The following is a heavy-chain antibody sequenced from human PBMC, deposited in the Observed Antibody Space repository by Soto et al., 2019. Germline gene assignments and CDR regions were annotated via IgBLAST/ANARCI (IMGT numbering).Heavy chain of an antibody. Sequence: GASVNVSCKASGYTFTSYGISWVRQAPGQGLEWMGWISAYNGNTNYAQKFQGRVTMTRDTSTSTAYMELSRLRSDDTAVYYCARDLHDILTGKDYYYYYGMDVGGQGTSVTVSS. D-gene: IGHD3-9*01. V-gene: IGHV1-18*01. CDR2: ISAYNGNT. CDR3: ARDLHDILTGKDYYYYYGMDV. J-gene: IGHJ6*02. CDR1: GYTFTSYG.